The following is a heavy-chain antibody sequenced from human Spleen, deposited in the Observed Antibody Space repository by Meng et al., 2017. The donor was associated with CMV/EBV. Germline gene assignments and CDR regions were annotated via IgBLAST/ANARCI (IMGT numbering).Heavy chain of an antibody. CDR2: IKQDGSEK. D-gene: IGHD6-6*01. J-gene: IGHJ4*02. V-gene: IGHV3-7*01. CDR1: GFTFSSYW. CDR3: ARVAARPRVGFDY. Sequence: GGSLRLSCAASGFTFSSYWMSWVRQAPGKGLEWVANIKQDGSEKYYVDSVKGRFTISRDNAKNSLYLQMNSLRAEDTAVYYCARVAARPRVGFDYWGQGTLVTVSS.